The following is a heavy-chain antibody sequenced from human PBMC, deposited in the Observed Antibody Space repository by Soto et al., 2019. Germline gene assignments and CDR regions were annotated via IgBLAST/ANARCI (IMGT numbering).Heavy chain of an antibody. CDR3: AREARGYYALDV. V-gene: IGHV1-18*01. J-gene: IGHJ6*02. Sequence: QVHLVQSGAEVKKPGASVKVTCKASGYTFTTYGISWVLQPPGQGLDGMGWISAYNGNTNYAQKLKGRVTMTTDTSTSTAYMELRSLRSDDTAVYYCAREARGYYALDVWGQGTTVTVSS. CDR1: GYTFTTYG. CDR2: ISAYNGNT. D-gene: IGHD1-26*01.